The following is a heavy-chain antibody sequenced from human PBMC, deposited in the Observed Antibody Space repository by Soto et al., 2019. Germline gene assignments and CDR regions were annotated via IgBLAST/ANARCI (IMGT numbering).Heavy chain of an antibody. Sequence: GGSLRLSCAASGFTFNNAWMNWVRQAPGKGLEWVGRIKRKTDGGTTDYAAPVKGRFTIPRDDSKNTVYLQMNSLKTEDTAVYYCATAPFDYIWGSYRPYYFQYWGQGTLVTVSS. V-gene: IGHV3-15*01. D-gene: IGHD3-16*02. CDR2: IKRKTDGGTT. CDR1: GFTFNNAW. CDR3: ATAPFDYIWGSYRPYYFQY. J-gene: IGHJ4*02.